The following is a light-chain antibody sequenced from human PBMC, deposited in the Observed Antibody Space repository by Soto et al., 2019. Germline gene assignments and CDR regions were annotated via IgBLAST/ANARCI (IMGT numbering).Light chain of an antibody. V-gene: IGKV4-1*01. CDR3: QQYYSSPYT. CDR1: QSVLYSSNNKNY. CDR2: WAS. J-gene: IGKJ2*01. Sequence: DIVMTQSPDSLAVSLGERATINCKSSQSVLYSSNNKNYLAWYQQRPRQPPKLLIYWASTRESGVPDRFNGSGSGTDFTLTVNSLQAEDVAVYYGQQYYSSPYTCGEGTKLEI.